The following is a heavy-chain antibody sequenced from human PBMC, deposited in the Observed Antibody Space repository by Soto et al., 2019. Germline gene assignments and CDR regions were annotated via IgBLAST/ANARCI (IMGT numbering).Heavy chain of an antibody. D-gene: IGHD2-21*02. V-gene: IGHV3-33*01. J-gene: IGHJ4*02. CDR1: GFTFSSYG. CDR3: AREGAYCGGDCPYYFDY. CDR2: IWYDGSNK. Sequence: GGSLRLSCAASGFTFSSYGMHWVRQAPGKGLEWVAVIWYDGSNKYYADSVKGRFTISRDNSKNTLYLQMNSLRAEDTAVYYCAREGAYCGGDCPYYFDYWGQGTLVTVSS.